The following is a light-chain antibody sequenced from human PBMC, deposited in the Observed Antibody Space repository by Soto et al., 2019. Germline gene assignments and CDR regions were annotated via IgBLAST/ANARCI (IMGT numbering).Light chain of an antibody. J-gene: IGKJ1*01. Sequence: DIQMTQSPSTLSASVGDRVTITCRASQSISSWLAWYQQKPGKAPKLLIYDASSLESGVPSRFSGSGSWTEFTLTITSLQPDDFATYDCQQDNSYAWTFGQGTNVDI. CDR2: DAS. V-gene: IGKV1-5*01. CDR1: QSISSW. CDR3: QQDNSYAWT.